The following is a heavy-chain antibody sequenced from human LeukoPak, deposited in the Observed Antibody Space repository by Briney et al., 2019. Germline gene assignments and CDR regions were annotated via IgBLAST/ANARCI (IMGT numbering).Heavy chain of an antibody. CDR2: IIPIFGTA. D-gene: IGHD2-2*01. V-gene: IGHV1-69*05. CDR3: ARDEYCSSTSCPPNWFDP. Sequence: SVKVSCKASGGTFSSYAISWVRQAPGQGLEWMGRIIPIFGTANYAQKFQGRVTITTDESTSTAYMELSRLRSEDTAVYYCARDEYCSSTSCPPNWFDPWGQGTLVTVSS. CDR1: GGTFSSYA. J-gene: IGHJ5*02.